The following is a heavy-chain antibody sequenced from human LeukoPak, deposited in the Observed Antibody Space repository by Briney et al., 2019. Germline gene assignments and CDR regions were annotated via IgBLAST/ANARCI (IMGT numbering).Heavy chain of an antibody. J-gene: IGHJ6*02. V-gene: IGHV4-59*01. Sequence: PSETLSLTCTVSGGSISSYYWSWIRHPPGGGLEWMGYIFYSGSTNYNTSLKSRVTISVDTSKNQFSLKLSSVTAADTAVYYCAGTLYSSSWYEPLNYYYYGMDVWGQGTTVTVSS. CDR2: IFYSGST. D-gene: IGHD6-13*01. CDR1: GGSISSYY. CDR3: AGTLYSSSWYEPLNYYYYGMDV.